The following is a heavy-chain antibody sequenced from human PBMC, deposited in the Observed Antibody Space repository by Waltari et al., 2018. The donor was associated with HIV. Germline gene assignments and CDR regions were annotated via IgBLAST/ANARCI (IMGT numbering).Heavy chain of an antibody. CDR3: VALRTVTGTIDK. Sequence: QLQLQESGPALVKPSETLSLTCTVSTGYITQSHSWGWVRRFPGTGLEWIGSIYSNGVIHYAPSLKSRVALSVDMSKNQFSLTLTAVTAADTSRYFCVALRTVTGTIDKWGQGTLVTVS. V-gene: IGHV4-39*01. D-gene: IGHD6-19*01. J-gene: IGHJ4*02. CDR1: TGYITQSHS. CDR2: IYSNGVI.